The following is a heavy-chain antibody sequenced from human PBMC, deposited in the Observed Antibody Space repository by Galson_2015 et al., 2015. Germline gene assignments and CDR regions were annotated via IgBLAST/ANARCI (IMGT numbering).Heavy chain of an antibody. CDR3: AVNAITYFFDS. D-gene: IGHD2-21*01. Sequence: LRLSCAASGFTFSSYEMNWVRQAPGKGLEWVSYISNSGRTMYYADSVRGRFTISRDNAKKSLDLQMNSLRAEDTAVYYCAVNAITYFFDSWAQGTLVTVSS. J-gene: IGHJ4*02. CDR1: GFTFSSYE. V-gene: IGHV3-48*03. CDR2: ISNSGRTM.